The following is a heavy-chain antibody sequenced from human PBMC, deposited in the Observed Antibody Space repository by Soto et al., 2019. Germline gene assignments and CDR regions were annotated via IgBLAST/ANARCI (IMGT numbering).Heavy chain of an antibody. CDR1: GFTFSSYA. CDR3: AKSPKIYCSGGSCFELDY. CDR2: ISGSGGST. J-gene: IGHJ4*02. V-gene: IGHV3-23*01. D-gene: IGHD2-15*01. Sequence: GGSLRLSCAASGFTFSSYAMSWVRQAPGKGLEWVSAISGSGGSTYYADSVKGRFTISRDNSKNTLYLQMNSLRAEDTAVYYCAKSPKIYCSGGSCFELDYWGQGTLVTVSS.